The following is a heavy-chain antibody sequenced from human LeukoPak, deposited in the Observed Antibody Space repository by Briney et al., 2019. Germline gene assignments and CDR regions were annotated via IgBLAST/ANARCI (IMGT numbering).Heavy chain of an antibody. Sequence: SVKVSCKXSGGTFSSYAISWGRQAPGQGLEWMGRIIPIFGTANYTQKFQGRVTITTDESTSTAYMELSSLRSEDTAVYYCARELGYDFWSGYDYWGQGTLVTVSS. J-gene: IGHJ4*02. D-gene: IGHD3-3*01. CDR3: ARELGYDFWSGYDY. CDR1: GGTFSSYA. V-gene: IGHV1-69*05. CDR2: IIPIFGTA.